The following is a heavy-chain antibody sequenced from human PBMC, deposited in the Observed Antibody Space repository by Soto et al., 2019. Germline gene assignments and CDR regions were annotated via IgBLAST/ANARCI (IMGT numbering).Heavy chain of an antibody. CDR3: ARDRDDYCSGNYYNRIDF. Sequence: QVQLVQSGAEVKKPGSSVKVSCKASGGIFSTYAISWLRQAPGQGLEWMGGIIPLFGTPNYAQRFQGRVTIPADESTSTAYMELSRLRSEDTAVYYCARDRDDYCSGNYYNRIDFWGQGTLVTVSS. CDR1: GGIFSTYA. J-gene: IGHJ4*02. D-gene: IGHD3-10*01. CDR2: IIPLFGTP. V-gene: IGHV1-69*01.